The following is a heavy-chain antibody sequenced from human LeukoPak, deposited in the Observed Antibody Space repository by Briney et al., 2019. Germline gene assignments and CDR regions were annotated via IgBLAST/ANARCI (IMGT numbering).Heavy chain of an antibody. V-gene: IGHV1-24*01. CDR1: GYTLTELS. Sequence: GASVKVSCKVSGYTLTELSMHWVRQAPGKGLEWMGGFDPEDGETIYAQKFQGRVTMTRDTSTSTVYMELTSLRSDDTAVYYCARAHEEQQLLNWLDPWGQGTLVTVSS. D-gene: IGHD6-13*01. CDR2: FDPEDGET. CDR3: ARAHEEQQLLNWLDP. J-gene: IGHJ5*02.